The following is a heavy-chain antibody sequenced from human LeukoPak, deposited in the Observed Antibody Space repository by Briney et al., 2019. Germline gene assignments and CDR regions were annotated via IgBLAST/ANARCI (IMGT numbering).Heavy chain of an antibody. CDR3: ARGRYLATLGGAAAGFLDY. V-gene: IGHV3-48*03. Sequence: PGGSLRLSCAASGFTFSSYEMNWVRQAPGKGLEWVSYISSSGSTIYYADSVKGRFTISRDNAKNSLYLQMNSLRAEDTAVYYCARGRYLATLGGAAAGFLDYWGQGTVVTVSS. CDR1: GFTFSSYE. D-gene: IGHD6-13*01. CDR2: ISSSGSTI. J-gene: IGHJ4*02.